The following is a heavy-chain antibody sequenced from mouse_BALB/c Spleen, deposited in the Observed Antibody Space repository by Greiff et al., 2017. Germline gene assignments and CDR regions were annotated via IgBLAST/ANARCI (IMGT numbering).Heavy chain of an antibody. D-gene: IGHD2-3*01. J-gene: IGHJ3*01. V-gene: IGHV5-17*02. Sequence: EVKLAESGGGLVQPGGSRKLSCAASGFTLSSFGMHWVRQAPEKGLEWVAYISSGSSTVYYADTVKGRFTIYRDNPKNTLFLQMTSLRSEDADMFYCARSTVYDCYLFAYWGQGTLVTVSA. CDR1: GFTLSSFG. CDR3: ARSTVYDCYLFAY. CDR2: ISSGSSTV.